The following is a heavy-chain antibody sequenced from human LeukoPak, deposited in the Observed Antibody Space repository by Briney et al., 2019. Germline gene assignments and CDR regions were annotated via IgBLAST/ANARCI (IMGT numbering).Heavy chain of an antibody. J-gene: IGHJ4*02. CDR1: GFTFSRYA. V-gene: IGHV3-23*01. CDR2: ISGSGGST. Sequence: GGSQSLSRAACGFTFSRYAMRGVPQAPGKGLEGVSAISGSGGSTYCADSVKGRFTICRDNSKNTLYLQMNSLRAEDTAVYYWAKYSGSSGLYFNYWGQGTLVTVSS. CDR3: AKYSGSSGLYFNY. D-gene: IGHD6-25*01.